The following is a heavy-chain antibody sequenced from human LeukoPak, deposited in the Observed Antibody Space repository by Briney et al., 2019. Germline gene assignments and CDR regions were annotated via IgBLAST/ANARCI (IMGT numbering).Heavy chain of an antibody. D-gene: IGHD6-19*01. CDR1: GFTFYDYA. J-gene: IGHJ4*02. Sequence: GGSLRLSCAASGFTFYDYAMHWVRQAPGKGLEWVSLISWGGNNIYYADSVKGRFTISRDNSRNSLYLQMNSLRAADTAFYYCTKASRVAGFFDSWGQGTLVTVSS. CDR3: TKASRVAGFFDS. V-gene: IGHV3-43D*03. CDR2: ISWGGNNI.